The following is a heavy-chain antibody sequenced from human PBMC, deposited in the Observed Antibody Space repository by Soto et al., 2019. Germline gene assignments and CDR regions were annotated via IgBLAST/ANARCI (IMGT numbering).Heavy chain of an antibody. CDR3: AKDFHGVDTGFDY. D-gene: IGHD2-15*01. CDR1: GFTFSSYG. J-gene: IGHJ4*02. Sequence: QVQLVESGGGVVQPGRSLRLSCAASGFTFSSYGMHWVRQAPGKGLEWVAVISYDGSNKYYADSVKGRFTISRDNSKNTLYLQMNSLRAEDTAVYYCAKDFHGVDTGFDYWGQGTLVTVSS. V-gene: IGHV3-30*18. CDR2: ISYDGSNK.